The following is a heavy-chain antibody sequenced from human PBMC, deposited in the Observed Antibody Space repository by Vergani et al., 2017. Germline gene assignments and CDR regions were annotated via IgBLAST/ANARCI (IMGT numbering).Heavy chain of an antibody. CDR3: ARVPRSYSYGSYFDY. J-gene: IGHJ4*02. Sequence: QVQLVQSGAEVKKPGSSVKVSCKASGGTFSSYAISWVRQAPGKGLEWVGRIIPIFGTANYAKKFQGRVTITADESTSTAYMELSSLRSEDTDVYYCARVPRSYSYGSYFDYWGQGTLVTVSS. V-gene: IGHV1-69*13. CDR2: IIPIFGTA. CDR1: GGTFSSYA. D-gene: IGHD5-18*01.